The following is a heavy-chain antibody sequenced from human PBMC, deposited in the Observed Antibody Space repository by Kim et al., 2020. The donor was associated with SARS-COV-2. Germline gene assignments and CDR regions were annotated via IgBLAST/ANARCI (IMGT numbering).Heavy chain of an antibody. CDR3: ARSRITGTELDY. V-gene: IGHV1-2*02. Sequence: NDAQKLQGRVTMTRDTSSSTAYMELSRLRSDDTAVYYCARSRITGTELDYWGQGTLVTVSS. D-gene: IGHD1-20*01. J-gene: IGHJ4*02.